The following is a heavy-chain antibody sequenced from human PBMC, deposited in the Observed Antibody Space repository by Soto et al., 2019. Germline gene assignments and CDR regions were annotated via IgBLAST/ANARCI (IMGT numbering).Heavy chain of an antibody. J-gene: IGHJ4*02. Sequence: QVQLVQSGAEVKKPGASVKVSCKASGYTFTSYGISWVRQAPGQGLEWMGWISAYNGNTNYAQKLQGRVTMTTDTSTSTAYMEPRSLRSDDTAVYYCARDGGIPTLWFGELGFVDYWGQGTLVTVSS. CDR1: GYTFTSYG. V-gene: IGHV1-18*01. CDR2: ISAYNGNT. D-gene: IGHD3-10*01. CDR3: ARDGGIPTLWFGELGFVDY.